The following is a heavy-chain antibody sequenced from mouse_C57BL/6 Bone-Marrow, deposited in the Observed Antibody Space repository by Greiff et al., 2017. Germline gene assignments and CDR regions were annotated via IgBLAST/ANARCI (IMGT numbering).Heavy chain of an antibody. Sequence: VQLQQSGPELVKPGASVKMSCKASGYTFTDYYMHWVKQKPGKGLVWIGEIYPGSGNTYYNEKFKGKATLTADTSSSTAYMQLSSLTSEDSAVYFCANYGYDWFAYWGQGTLVTVSA. CDR1: YTFTDYYM. D-gene: IGHD2-2*01. J-gene: IGHJ3*01. CDR3: NYGYDWFAY. CDR2: YPGSGNTY. V-gene: IGHV1-83*01.